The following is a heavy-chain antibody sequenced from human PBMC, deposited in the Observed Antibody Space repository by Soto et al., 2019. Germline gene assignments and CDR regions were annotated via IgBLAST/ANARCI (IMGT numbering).Heavy chain of an antibody. J-gene: IGHJ6*03. V-gene: IGHV4-34*02. D-gene: IGHD3-10*01. Sequence: QVQLQQWGAGLLKPSETLSLTCAVYGGSFSGYQWSWIRQTPGKGLEWIGGINDSGDINYNPSLKSRVTILVDAAKKQISLKLSSVTAADTAVYFCARGLILWFGDLSRRGGYYYYMDVCGKGTTVTVSS. CDR3: ARGLILWFGDLSRRGGYYYYMDV. CDR1: GGSFSGYQ. CDR2: INDSGDI.